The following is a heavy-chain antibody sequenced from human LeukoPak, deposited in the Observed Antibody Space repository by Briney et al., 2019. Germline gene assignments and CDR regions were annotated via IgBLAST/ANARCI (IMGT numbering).Heavy chain of an antibody. CDR3: ARGGDGDYGRDWFDP. J-gene: IGHJ5*02. CDR1: GGSISSYY. CDR2: IYYSGST. D-gene: IGHD4-17*01. Sequence: SETLSLTCTVSGGSISSYYWSWIRQPPGKGLEWIGYIYYSGSTNYNPSLKSRVTISVDTSKNQFSLKLSSVTAADTAVYYCARGGDGDYGRDWFDPWGQGTLVTVSS. V-gene: IGHV4-59*08.